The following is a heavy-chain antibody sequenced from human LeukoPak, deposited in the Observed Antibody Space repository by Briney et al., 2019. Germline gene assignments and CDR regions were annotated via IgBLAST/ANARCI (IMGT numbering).Heavy chain of an antibody. CDR2: ISGSGGST. CDR1: GFTFSSYA. CDR3: RIYYYGSGSYFEEFFAY. Sequence: GGSLRLSCAASGFTFSSYAMSWVRQAPGKGLEWVSAISGSGGSTYYADSVKGRFTIYRDNSKNTLYLQMNSLRAEDTAVYYCRIYYYGSGSYFEEFFAYWGQGTLVTVSS. D-gene: IGHD3-10*01. V-gene: IGHV3-23*01. J-gene: IGHJ4*02.